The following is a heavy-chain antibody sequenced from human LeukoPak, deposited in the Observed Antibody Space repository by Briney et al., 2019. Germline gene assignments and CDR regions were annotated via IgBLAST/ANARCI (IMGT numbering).Heavy chain of an antibody. CDR1: GYTFTSYG. J-gene: IGHJ5*02. D-gene: IGHD5-18*01. CDR2: ISAYNGNT. V-gene: IGHV1-18*01. Sequence: APVKVSCKASGYTFTSYGISWVRQAPGQGLEWMGWISAYNGNTNYAQKLQGRVTMTTNTSTSTAYMELRSLRSDDTAVYYCARALGDTAMVTGWFDPWGQGTLVTVSS. CDR3: ARALGDTAMVTGWFDP.